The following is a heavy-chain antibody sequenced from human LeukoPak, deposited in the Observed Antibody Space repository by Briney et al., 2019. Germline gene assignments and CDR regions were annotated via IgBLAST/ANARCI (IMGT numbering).Heavy chain of an antibody. V-gene: IGHV3-23*01. J-gene: IGHJ5*02. CDR1: GFTFSNYA. CDR3: AKRGNTISFFDP. CDR2: LSAGGDFT. D-gene: IGHD1-1*01. Sequence: GGSLRLSCAASGFTFSNYAMYWVRQAPGKGLEWVSGLSAGGDFTYYADSVKGRFTIARDNSKNTLYMDMNSLRAEDTAVYYCAKRGNTISFFDPWGQGTLVTVSS.